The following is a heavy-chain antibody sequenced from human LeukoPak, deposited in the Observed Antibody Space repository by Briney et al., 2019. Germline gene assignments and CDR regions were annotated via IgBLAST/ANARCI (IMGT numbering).Heavy chain of an antibody. J-gene: IGHJ4*02. D-gene: IGHD4-17*01. CDR1: GFTFSNAW. CDR3: TRVFYGDYAYFDY. CDR2: IKSKTDGGTT. V-gene: IGHV3-15*01. Sequence: PGGSLRLSCAASGFTFSNAWMSWVRQAPGKGLEWVGRIKSKTDGGTTDYAAPVKGRFTISRDDSKNTLYLQMNSLKTEDTAVYYCTRVFYGDYAYFDYWGQGTLVTVSS.